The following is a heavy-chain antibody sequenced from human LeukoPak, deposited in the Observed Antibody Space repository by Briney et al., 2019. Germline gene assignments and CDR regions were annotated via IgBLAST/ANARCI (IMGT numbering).Heavy chain of an antibody. Sequence: GASVKVSCKASGYTFTSYGISWVRQAPGQGLEWMGWISAYNGNTNYAQKLQGRVTMTTDTSTSTAYMELRSLRSDDTAVYYCARDSRKDSSGYLYYFDYWGQGTLVTVSS. V-gene: IGHV1-18*01. CDR1: GYTFTSYG. CDR2: ISAYNGNT. D-gene: IGHD3-22*01. CDR3: ARDSRKDSSGYLYYFDY. J-gene: IGHJ4*02.